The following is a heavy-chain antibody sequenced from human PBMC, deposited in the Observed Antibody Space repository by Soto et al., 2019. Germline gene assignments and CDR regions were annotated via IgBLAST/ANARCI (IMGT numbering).Heavy chain of an antibody. CDR1: GFTFSSYA. J-gene: IGHJ6*02. V-gene: IGHV3-30-3*01. D-gene: IGHD1-1*01. CDR2: ISYDGSNK. CDR3: ARDLGTLYYYYYGMDV. Sequence: SLRLSCAASGFTFSSYAMHWVRQAPGKGLEWVAVISYDGSNKYYADSVKGRFTISRDNSKNTLYLQMNSLRAEDTAVYYCARDLGTLYYYYYGMDVWGQGTTVTVSS.